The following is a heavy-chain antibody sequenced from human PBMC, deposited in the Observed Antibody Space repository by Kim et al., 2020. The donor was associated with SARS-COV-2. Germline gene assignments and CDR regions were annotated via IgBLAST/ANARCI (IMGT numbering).Heavy chain of an antibody. D-gene: IGHD6-13*01. J-gene: IGHJ4*02. CDR3: ARRGDGSSWHIRYFDY. V-gene: IGHV5-51*01. Sequence: SFQGQVTISADKSISTAYLQWSSLKASDTAMYYCARRGDGSSWHIRYFDYWGQGTLVTVSS.